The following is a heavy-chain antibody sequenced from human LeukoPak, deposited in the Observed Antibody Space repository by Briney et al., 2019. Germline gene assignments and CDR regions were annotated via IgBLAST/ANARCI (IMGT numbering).Heavy chain of an antibody. CDR3: AKTPYP. Sequence: SGXXXXXYAMSWVRQAPGKGLEWVSAISGSGGSTYYADSVKGRFTISRDNSKNTLYLQMNSLRAEDTAVYYCAKTPYPWGQGTLVTVSS. V-gene: IGHV3-23*01. CDR1: GXXXXXYA. J-gene: IGHJ5*02. CDR2: ISGSGGST.